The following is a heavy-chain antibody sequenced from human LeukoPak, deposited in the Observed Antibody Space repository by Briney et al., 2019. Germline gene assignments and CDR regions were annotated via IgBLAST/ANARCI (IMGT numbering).Heavy chain of an antibody. V-gene: IGHV3-23*01. CDR1: GFTFSTYP. CDR2: ISVSGGST. CDR3: AKAKYITGTTLGFDY. Sequence: GGSLRLSCAASGFTFSTYPMNWVRQAPGKGLEWVSAISVSGGSTYYADSVKGRFTISRDNSKNTLYLQMNSLRAEDTAVYYCAKAKYITGTTLGFDYWGQGTLVTVSS. J-gene: IGHJ4*02. D-gene: IGHD1-7*01.